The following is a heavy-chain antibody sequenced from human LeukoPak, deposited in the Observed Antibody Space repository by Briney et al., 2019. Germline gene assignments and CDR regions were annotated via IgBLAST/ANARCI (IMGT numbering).Heavy chain of an antibody. V-gene: IGHV4-30-4*01. Sequence: PSETLSLTCTVSGGSISSGDYYWSWIRQPPGKGLEWIGYIYYSGSTYYNPSLKSRVTISVDTSKNQFSLKLSSVTAADTAVYYCARVGGGSGWDLHAFDIWGQGTMVTVSS. CDR3: ARVGGGSGWDLHAFDI. CDR1: GGSISSGDYY. CDR2: IYYSGST. J-gene: IGHJ3*02. D-gene: IGHD6-19*01.